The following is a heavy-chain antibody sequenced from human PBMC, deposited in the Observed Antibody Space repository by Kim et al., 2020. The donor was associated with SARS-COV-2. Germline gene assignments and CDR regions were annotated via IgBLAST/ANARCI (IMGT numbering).Heavy chain of an antibody. CDR3: AKLLKFNYYDSSGYNDY. Sequence: KGRFTISRDKSKNTLYLQMNSLRAEDTAVYYCAKLLKFNYYDSSGYNDYWGQGTLVTVSS. D-gene: IGHD3-22*01. J-gene: IGHJ4*02. V-gene: IGHV3-23*01.